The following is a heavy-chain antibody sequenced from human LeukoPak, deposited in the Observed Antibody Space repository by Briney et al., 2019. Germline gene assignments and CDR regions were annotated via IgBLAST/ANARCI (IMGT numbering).Heavy chain of an antibody. Sequence: GGSLRLSCAASGFTFSSYAMHWVRQAPGKGLEWVAVISYDGSNKYYADSVKGRFTISRDNSKNTLYLQMNSLRAEDTAVYYCARDPKPSGSWYYFDYWGQGTLVTVSS. CDR3: ARDPKPSGSWYYFDY. V-gene: IGHV3-30-3*01. CDR1: GFTFSSYA. J-gene: IGHJ4*02. D-gene: IGHD6-13*01. CDR2: ISYDGSNK.